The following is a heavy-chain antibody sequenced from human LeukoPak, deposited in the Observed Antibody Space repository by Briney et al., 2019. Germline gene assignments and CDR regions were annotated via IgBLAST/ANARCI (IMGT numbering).Heavy chain of an antibody. J-gene: IGHJ4*02. CDR1: GYSFTGYG. D-gene: IGHD3-10*01. Sequence: ASVKVSCKASGYSFTGYGINWVRQAPGQGLEWMGWISNDNGITNYAQQFQGRVTIDTETYTSTAYMELRSLRSDDTAVYYCARGGFDYYGSGRAFDFWGQGTLVTVSS. CDR3: ARGGFDYYGSGRAFDF. CDR2: ISNDNGIT. V-gene: IGHV1-18*01.